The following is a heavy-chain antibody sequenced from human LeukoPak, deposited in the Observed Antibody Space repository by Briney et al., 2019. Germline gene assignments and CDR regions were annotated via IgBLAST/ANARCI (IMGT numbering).Heavy chain of an antibody. J-gene: IGHJ4*02. D-gene: IGHD3-9*01. CDR1: GFTFSDYY. CDR3: AKEGNYDILTGYYSDY. V-gene: IGHV3-11*04. Sequence: PGGSLRLSCAASGFTFSDYYMNWIRQAPGKGLEWVSYISSSGSTIYYADFVKGRFTISRDNAKNSLYLQMNSLRAEDTAVYYCAKEGNYDILTGYYSDYWRQGTLVTVSS. CDR2: ISSSGSTI.